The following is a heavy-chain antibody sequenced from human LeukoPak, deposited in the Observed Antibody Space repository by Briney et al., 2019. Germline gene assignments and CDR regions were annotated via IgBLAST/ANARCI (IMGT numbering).Heavy chain of an antibody. CDR2: MYYSGST. CDR3: ARGVAGYGPYDY. CDR1: GDSISTYY. Sequence: PSETLSLTCTVSGDSISTYYWSWIRQPPGKGLEWIGYMYYSGSTNYNTSLKRRVTISLDTPKNQFSLRLNSVTAADTAVYYCARGVAGYGPYDYWGQRTPFTASS. V-gene: IGHV4-59*01. J-gene: IGHJ4*02. D-gene: IGHD5-12*01.